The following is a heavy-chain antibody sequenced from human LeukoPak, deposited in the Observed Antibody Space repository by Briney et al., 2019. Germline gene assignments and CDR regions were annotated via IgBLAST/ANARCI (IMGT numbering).Heavy chain of an antibody. Sequence: GGSLRLSCAASGFTFSSYEMNWVRQAPGKGLEWVSYISSSGSTIYYADSVKGRFTISRDNAENSLYLQMSSLRAEDTAVYYCARESWATDYWGQGTLVTASS. D-gene: IGHD3-10*01. CDR3: ARESWATDY. V-gene: IGHV3-48*03. CDR1: GFTFSSYE. CDR2: ISSSGSTI. J-gene: IGHJ4*02.